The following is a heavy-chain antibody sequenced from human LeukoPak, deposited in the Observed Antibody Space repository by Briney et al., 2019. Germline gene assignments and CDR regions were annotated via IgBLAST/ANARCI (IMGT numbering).Heavy chain of an antibody. Sequence: GGSLRLSCTASEFTFSSYWMGWVRQAPGKGLEWVANIKQDGSEKDYVDSVKGRFTISRDNVKNSLYLQMNNLRAEDTAVYYCARYCGGDCYGMDVWGQGTTVTVSS. CDR3: ARYCGGDCYGMDV. J-gene: IGHJ6*02. CDR2: IKQDGSEK. V-gene: IGHV3-7*01. D-gene: IGHD2-21*01. CDR1: EFTFSSYW.